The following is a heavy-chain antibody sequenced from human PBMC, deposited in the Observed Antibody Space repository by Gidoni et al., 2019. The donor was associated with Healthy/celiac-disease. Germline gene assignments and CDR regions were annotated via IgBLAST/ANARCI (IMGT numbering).Heavy chain of an antibody. CDR3: ARVDRHYGFSRDYYGMDV. CDR2: IYTSGST. V-gene: IGHV4-4*07. J-gene: IGHJ6*02. Sequence: QVQLQESGPGLVKPSETLSLTCTVSGGSISSYYWTWIRPPAGKGLEWIGRIYTSGSTNYNPSLKSRVTMSVDTSKNQFSLKLSSVTAADTAVYYCARVDRHYGFSRDYYGMDVWGQGTTVTVSS. D-gene: IGHD4-17*01. CDR1: GGSISSYY.